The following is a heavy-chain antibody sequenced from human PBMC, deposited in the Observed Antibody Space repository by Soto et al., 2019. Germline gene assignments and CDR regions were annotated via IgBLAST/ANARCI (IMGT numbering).Heavy chain of an antibody. CDR2: ISYTGST. J-gene: IGHJ3*01. D-gene: IGHD4-17*01. CDR3: ARDRDDGGIDAFDL. Sequence: QEQLQESGPGLLRPSQTLSLTCSVSGGSISNSDYYWSWIRLPPGKGLEWIGYISYTGSTSYNPALKSRIIISADTSKNQFSLKMRSVAAADTAMYYCARDRDDGGIDAFDLWGQGTVVIVSS. V-gene: IGHV4-30-4*08. CDR1: GGSISNSDYY.